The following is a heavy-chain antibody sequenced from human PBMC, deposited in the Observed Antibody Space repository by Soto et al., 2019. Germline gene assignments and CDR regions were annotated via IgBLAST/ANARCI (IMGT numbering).Heavy chain of an antibody. V-gene: IGHV5-51*01. CDR1: GYYFSAYW. D-gene: IGHD4-17*01. J-gene: IGHJ3*01. CDR3: ARPNGRQYGDAFDV. Sequence: VESLKISCKGSGYYFSAYWIGWVRQMPGKGPEWMGIIYPVDSDTRYSPSFQGQVTISVDKSVNTAYLQWNSLKASDTAVYYCARPNGRQYGDAFDVWGQGTMVTVSS. CDR2: IYPVDSDT.